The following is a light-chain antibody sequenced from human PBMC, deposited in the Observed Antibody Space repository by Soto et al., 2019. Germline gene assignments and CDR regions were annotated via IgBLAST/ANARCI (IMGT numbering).Light chain of an antibody. CDR2: GAS. CDR3: QQYVNSRWT. J-gene: IGKJ1*01. V-gene: IGKV3-20*01. CDR1: QSVSSSF. Sequence: EIVLTQSPGTLSLSPGERATLSFSASQSVSSSFLAWYQQKPGQAPRLLIYGASRRATDIPDRFSGSGSGTDFTLTISRLEPEDFAVYYCQQYVNSRWTFGQGTKVDIK.